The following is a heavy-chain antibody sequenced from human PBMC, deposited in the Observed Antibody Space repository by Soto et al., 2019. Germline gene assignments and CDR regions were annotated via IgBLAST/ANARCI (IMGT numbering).Heavy chain of an antibody. J-gene: IGHJ3*02. CDR1: GFRFDDYA. D-gene: IGHD2-15*01. V-gene: IGHV3-9*01. Sequence: GGSLRLSCAASGFRFDDYAMHWVRQAPGKGLEWVSGISWNSGNVGYADSVRGRFTISRDNAKNSLYLEMNSLRVEDTALYYWAKDRVSSPPGYFDIWGKGTVVT. CDR3: AKDRVSSPPGYFDI. CDR2: ISWNSGNV.